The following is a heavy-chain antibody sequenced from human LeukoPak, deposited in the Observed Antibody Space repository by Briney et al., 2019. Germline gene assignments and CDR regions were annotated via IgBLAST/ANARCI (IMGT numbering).Heavy chain of an antibody. CDR2: ISGSGGST. D-gene: IGHD2-2*01. CDR1: GFTFSSYA. CDR3: AKGHCSSTSCLSSAEYFQH. V-gene: IGHV3-23*01. Sequence: PGRSLRLSCAASGFTFSSYAMSWVRQAPGKGLEWVSAISGSGGSTYYADSAKGRFTISRDNSKNTLYLQMNSLRAEDTAVYYCAKGHCSSTSCLSSAEYFQHWGQGTLVTVSS. J-gene: IGHJ1*01.